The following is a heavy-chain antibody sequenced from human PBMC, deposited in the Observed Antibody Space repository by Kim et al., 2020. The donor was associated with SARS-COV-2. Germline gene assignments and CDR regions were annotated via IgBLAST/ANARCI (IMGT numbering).Heavy chain of an antibody. CDR2: INPNTGGT. V-gene: IGHV1-2*02. J-gene: IGHJ4*02. CDR3: ARDRSDIVATTPGI. D-gene: IGHD5-12*01. CDR1: GNSFTGYY. Sequence: ASVKVSCKASGNSFTGYYIHWVRQAPRQRLEWMGWINPNTGGTYYAQKFQGRVTMTTDTSIGTVYLDMSSLRSDDTAMYYCARDRSDIVATTPGIWGQGTLVTVSS.